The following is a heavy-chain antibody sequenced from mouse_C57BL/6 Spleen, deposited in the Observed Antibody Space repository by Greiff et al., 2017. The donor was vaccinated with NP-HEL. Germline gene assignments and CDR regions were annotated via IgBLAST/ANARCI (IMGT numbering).Heavy chain of an antibody. D-gene: IGHD1-1*01. CDR1: GYAFTNYL. CDR2: INPGSGGT. Sequence: VQLQQSGAELVRPGTSVKVSCKASGYAFTNYLIEWVKQRPGQGLEWIGVINPGSGGTNYNEKFKGKATLTADKSSSSAYMQLRSLTSEVSAVYFCARGILLWYFDVWRTGTTVPVSS. V-gene: IGHV1-54*01. CDR3: ARGILLWYFDV. J-gene: IGHJ1*03.